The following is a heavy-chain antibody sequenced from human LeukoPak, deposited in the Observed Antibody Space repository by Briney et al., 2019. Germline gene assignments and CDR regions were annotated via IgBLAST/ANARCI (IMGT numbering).Heavy chain of an antibody. D-gene: IGHD2-2*01. V-gene: IGHV3-48*01. J-gene: IGHJ3*02. CDR3: AKDQTSAFDI. CDR1: GFTFSSYS. CDR2: ISSSSSTI. Sequence: GSLRLSCAASGFTFSSYSMNWVRQAPGKGLEWVSYISSSSSTIYYADSVKGRFTISRDNSKNTLYLQMNSLRAEDTAVYYCAKDQTSAFDIWGQGTMVTVSS.